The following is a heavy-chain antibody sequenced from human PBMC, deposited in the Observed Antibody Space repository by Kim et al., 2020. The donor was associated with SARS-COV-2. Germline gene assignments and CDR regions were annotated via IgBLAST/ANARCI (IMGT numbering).Heavy chain of an antibody. J-gene: IGHJ4*02. CDR2: ISGSTTYS. CDR3: GRAPTGTVDF. Sequence: GGSLRLSCAASGFAFSEYYMTWIRQAPGKGPEWVSYISGSTTYSRYADSVKGRFTISRDNARNSLYLQMDSLTVDDTAVYYCGRAPTGTVDFWGQGTLVT. D-gene: IGHD1-1*01. CDR1: GFAFSEYY. V-gene: IGHV3-11*05.